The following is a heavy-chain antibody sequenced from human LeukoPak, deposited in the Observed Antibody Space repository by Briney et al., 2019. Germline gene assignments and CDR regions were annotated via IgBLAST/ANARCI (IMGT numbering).Heavy chain of an antibody. V-gene: IGHV3-23*01. D-gene: IGHD1-14*01. CDR3: AKLLSWYYFDY. CDR1: GFTFSSCA. J-gene: IGHJ4*02. Sequence: GGSLRLSCAASGFTFSSCAMSWVRQAPGKGLEWVSAISSSGGSTYYADSVKGRFTISRDNSKNTLYLQMNSLRAEDTAVYFCAKLLSWYYFDYWGQGTLVTVSS. CDR2: ISSSGGST.